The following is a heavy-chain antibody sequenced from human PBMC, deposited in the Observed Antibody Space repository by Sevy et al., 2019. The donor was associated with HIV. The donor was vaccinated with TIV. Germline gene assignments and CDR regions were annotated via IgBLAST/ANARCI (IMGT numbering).Heavy chain of an antibody. CDR3: AIDPRDGGDY. CDR1: AFIFSSYS. J-gene: IGHJ4*02. D-gene: IGHD3-16*01. V-gene: IGHV3-48*02. Sequence: GGSLRLSCAASAFIFSSYSRNWVRQAPGKGLEWISYISTGSTTIYYADSVKGRFTVSRDNARSSLFLQMNSLRDEDTAVYYCAIDPRDGGDYWGQGTLVTVSS. CDR2: ISTGSTTI.